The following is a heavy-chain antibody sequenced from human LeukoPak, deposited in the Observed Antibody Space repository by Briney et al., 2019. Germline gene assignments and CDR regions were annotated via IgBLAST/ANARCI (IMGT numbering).Heavy chain of an antibody. V-gene: IGHV4-34*01. CDR3: ARDPGNLHMAPNWFDP. Sequence: KPSETLSLTCAVYGGSFSGYYWSWIRQPPGKGLEWIGESNHSGSTNYNPSLKSRVTISVDTSKNQFSLKLSSVTAADTAVYYCARDPGNLHMAPNWFDPWGQGTLVTVSS. CDR1: GGSFSGYY. CDR2: SNHSGST. J-gene: IGHJ5*02. D-gene: IGHD1-14*01.